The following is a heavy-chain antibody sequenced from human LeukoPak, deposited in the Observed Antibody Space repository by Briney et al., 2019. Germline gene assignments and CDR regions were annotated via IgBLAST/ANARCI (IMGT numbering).Heavy chain of an antibody. Sequence: SETLSLTCTVSGGSISSYYWSWIRQPPGKGLEWIGYIYYSGSTNYNPSLKSRVTISVDTSKNQFSLKLSSVTAADTAVYYCARDLGTGGYSWFDPWGQGTLVTVSS. CDR3: ARDLGTGGYSWFDP. D-gene: IGHD3-10*01. CDR2: IYYSGST. CDR1: GGSISSYY. V-gene: IGHV4-59*01. J-gene: IGHJ5*02.